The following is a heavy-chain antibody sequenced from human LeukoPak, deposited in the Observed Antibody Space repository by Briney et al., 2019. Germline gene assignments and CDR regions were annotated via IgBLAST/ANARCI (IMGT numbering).Heavy chain of an antibody. CDR1: GGSFSGYY. Sequence: SETLSLTCAVYGGSFSGYYWSWIRQPPGKGLEWIGEINHSGSTNYNPSLKSRVTISVDTSKNQFSLKLSSVTAADTAVYYCARDITGSFDYWGQGNLVTVSS. V-gene: IGHV4-34*01. CDR3: ARDITGSFDY. CDR2: INHSGST. J-gene: IGHJ4*02. D-gene: IGHD1-14*01.